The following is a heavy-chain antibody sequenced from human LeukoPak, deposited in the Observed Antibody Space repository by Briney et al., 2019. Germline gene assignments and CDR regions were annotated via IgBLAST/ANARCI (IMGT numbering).Heavy chain of an antibody. J-gene: IGHJ4*02. CDR2: ISGSGGSR. Sequence: GGSLRLSCAASGFTFSSYAMSWVRQAPGKGLEWVSAISGSGGSRYYADSVKGRFTISRDNSKNTLYLQMNSLRAEDTAVYYCAKTCGSDGYNYELSDYWGRGTLVTVSS. D-gene: IGHD5-24*01. CDR3: AKTCGSDGYNYELSDY. CDR1: GFTFSSYA. V-gene: IGHV3-23*01.